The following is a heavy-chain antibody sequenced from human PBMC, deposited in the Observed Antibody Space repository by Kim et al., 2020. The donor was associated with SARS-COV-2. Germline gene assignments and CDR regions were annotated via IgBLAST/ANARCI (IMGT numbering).Heavy chain of an antibody. J-gene: IGHJ6*02. V-gene: IGHV3-21*01. CDR2: ISSSSSYT. CDR1: GFTFSSYD. Sequence: GGSLRLSCAASGFTFSSYDMNWVRQAPGKGLEWVSFISSSSSYTYYADSVKGRFTISRDNAKNSLYLQMISLRAEDTAVYYCAKDGTLRLGELSLTYYYFGMDVWGQGTTVTVSS. CDR3: AKDGTLRLGELSLTYYYFGMDV. D-gene: IGHD3-16*02.